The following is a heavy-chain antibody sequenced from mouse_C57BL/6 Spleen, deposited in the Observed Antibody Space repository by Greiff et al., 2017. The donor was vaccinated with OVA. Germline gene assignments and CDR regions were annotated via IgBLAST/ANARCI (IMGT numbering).Heavy chain of an antibody. CDR1: GYTFTSYW. V-gene: IGHV1-64*01. Sequence: QVQLQQPGAELVKPGASVKLSCKASGYTFTSYWMHWVKQRPGQGLEWIGMIHPNSGSTNYNEKFKSKATLTVDKSSSTDYMQLSSLTSEDSAVDNCAREEGLDYFDYWGQGTTLTVSS. J-gene: IGHJ2*01. CDR3: AREEGLDYFDY. D-gene: IGHD2-13*01. CDR2: IHPNSGST.